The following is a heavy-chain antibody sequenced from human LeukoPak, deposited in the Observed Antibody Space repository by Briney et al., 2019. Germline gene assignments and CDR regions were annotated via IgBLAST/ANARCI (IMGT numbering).Heavy chain of an antibody. J-gene: IGHJ4*02. Sequence: PSQTLSLTCTVSGGSISSGDYYWSWIRQPPGKGLEWIGYIYYSGSTYYNPSLKSRVTISVDTSKNQFSLKLNSVTAADTAVYYCARQRGRDYVWGSYRYSGYFDYWGQGTLVTVSS. CDR1: GGSISSGDYY. CDR2: IYYSGST. V-gene: IGHV4-30-4*01. D-gene: IGHD3-16*02. CDR3: ARQRGRDYVWGSYRYSGYFDY.